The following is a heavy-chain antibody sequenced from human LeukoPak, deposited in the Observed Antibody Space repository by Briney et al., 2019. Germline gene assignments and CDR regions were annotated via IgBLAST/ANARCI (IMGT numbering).Heavy chain of an antibody. CDR1: GFTFSSYE. J-gene: IGHJ4*02. CDR3: AREEDAFDY. CDR2: ISSSGSTI. Sequence: SGGSLRLSCAASGFTFSSYERNWVRQAPGKGLEWVSYISSSGSTIYYADSVKGRFTISRDNAKNSLYLQMNSLRAEDTAVYYCAREEDAFDYWGQGTLVTVSS. V-gene: IGHV3-48*03.